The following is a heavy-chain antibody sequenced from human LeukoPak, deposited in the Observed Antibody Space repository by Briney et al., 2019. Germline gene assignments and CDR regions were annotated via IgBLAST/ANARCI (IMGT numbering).Heavy chain of an antibody. CDR2: VDHTGST. Sequence: SETLSLTCTVSDDSITMYYWTWIRQPPGKGLEWIGYVDHTGSTKFNPSLNGRVSISRDTSNNFFSLRLRSVTAADTAVYFCARDGDMATIENYFDHWGQGTLVTVSS. CDR3: ARDGDMATIENYFDH. V-gene: IGHV4-59*01. J-gene: IGHJ4*02. CDR1: DDSITMYY. D-gene: IGHD5-24*01.